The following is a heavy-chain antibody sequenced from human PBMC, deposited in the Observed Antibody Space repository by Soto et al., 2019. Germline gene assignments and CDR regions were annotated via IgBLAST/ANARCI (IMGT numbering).Heavy chain of an antibody. CDR3: ARSSGWRQVFTFDYGLDV. Sequence: GESLKISCKGSGYSFTNYWIGWVRQMPGKGLVWMGITHPGYSETRFSPFFQGQVTISADKSISTAYLQWSSLKASDTAMYYCARSSGWRQVFTFDYGLDVWGQGTTVTVSS. D-gene: IGHD3-16*01. V-gene: IGHV5-51*01. CDR1: GYSFTNYW. J-gene: IGHJ6*02. CDR2: THPGYSET.